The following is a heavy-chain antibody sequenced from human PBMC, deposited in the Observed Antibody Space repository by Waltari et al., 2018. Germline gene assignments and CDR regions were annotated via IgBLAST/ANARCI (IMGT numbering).Heavy chain of an antibody. D-gene: IGHD2-15*01. Sequence: QVQLVQSGAEVKKPGASVKVSCKASGYTFTSYYMHWVRQAPGQGLEWMGIINPSGGSTSYAQKFQGRVTMTRDTSTSTVYMELSSLRSEDTAVYYCARELVVAAPAYYYYGMDVWGQGTTVTVSS. V-gene: IGHV1-46*01. CDR2: INPSGGST. CDR1: GYTFTSYY. J-gene: IGHJ6*02. CDR3: ARELVVAAPAYYYYGMDV.